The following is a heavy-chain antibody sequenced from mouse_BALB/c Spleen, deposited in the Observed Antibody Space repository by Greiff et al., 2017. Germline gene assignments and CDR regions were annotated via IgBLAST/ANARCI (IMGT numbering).Heavy chain of an antibody. J-gene: IGHJ1*01. Sequence: VQLQQSGAELVKPGASVKLSCTASGFNIKDTYMHWVKQRPEQGLEWIGRIDPANGNTKYDPKFQGKATITADTSSNTAYLQLSSLTSEDTAVYYCARGYGSSYGWYFDVWGAGTTVTVSS. CDR3: ARGYGSSYGWYFDV. CDR2: IDPANGNT. V-gene: IGHV14-3*02. D-gene: IGHD1-1*01. CDR1: GFNIKDTY.